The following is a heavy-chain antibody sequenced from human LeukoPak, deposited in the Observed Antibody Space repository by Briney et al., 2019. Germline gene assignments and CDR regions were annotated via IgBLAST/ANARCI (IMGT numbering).Heavy chain of an antibody. CDR1: GYTFTRYF. D-gene: IGHD2-15*01. V-gene: IGHV1-46*01. J-gene: IGHJ4*02. Sequence: GASVKVSCKASGYTFTRYFIHWVRQAPGRGLEWMGTINPSGDSTGYAQKFQGRVTMTRDTSTSTVYMELSSLRSEDTAVYYCAREGGGGIDIEPSFDYWGQGTLVTVSS. CDR3: AREGGGGIDIEPSFDY. CDR2: INPSGDST.